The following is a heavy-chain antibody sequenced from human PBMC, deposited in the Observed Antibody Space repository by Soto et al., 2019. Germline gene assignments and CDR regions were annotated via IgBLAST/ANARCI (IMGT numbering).Heavy chain of an antibody. D-gene: IGHD5-18*01. CDR3: ARGGPGYTYGSGMDV. V-gene: IGHV3-53*01. CDR2: IYSGGST. J-gene: IGHJ6*02. CDR1: GFTVSSNY. Sequence: GGSLRLSCAASGFTVSSNYMNWVRQAPGKGLEWVSIIYSGGSTYYAGSVKGRFTISRDNSKNTLYLQMNSLRAEDTAVYYCARGGPGYTYGSGMDVWGQGTTVTVSS.